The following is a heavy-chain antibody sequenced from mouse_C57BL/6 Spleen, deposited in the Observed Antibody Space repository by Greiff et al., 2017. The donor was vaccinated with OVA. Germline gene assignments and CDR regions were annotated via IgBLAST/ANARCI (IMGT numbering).Heavy chain of an antibody. CDR1: GYTFTDYY. J-gene: IGHJ2*01. CDR3: ARIYDGYSDPFDY. V-gene: IGHV1-26*01. Sequence: EVQLQQSGPELVKPGASVKISCKASGYTFTDYYMNWVKQSHGKSLEWIGDINPNNGGTSYNQKFKGKATLTVDKSSSTAYMELRSLTSEDSAVYYCARIYDGYSDPFDYWGQGTTLTVSS. D-gene: IGHD2-3*01. CDR2: INPNNGGT.